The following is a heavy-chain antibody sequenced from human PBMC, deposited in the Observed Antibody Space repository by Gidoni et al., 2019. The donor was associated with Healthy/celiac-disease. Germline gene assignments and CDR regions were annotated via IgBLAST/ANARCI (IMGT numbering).Heavy chain of an antibody. V-gene: IGHV3-30*04. CDR2: ISYDGSNK. CDR3: ARDHATVVTKYFQH. CDR1: GFIFSSYA. Sequence: QVQLVESGGGVVQPGRSLRLSSAAPGFIFSSYAMHWVRQAPGKGLEWVAVISYDGSNKYYADSVKGRFTISRDNSKNTLYLQMNSLRAEDTAVYYCARDHATVVTKYFQHWGQGTLVTVSS. J-gene: IGHJ1*01. D-gene: IGHD4-17*01.